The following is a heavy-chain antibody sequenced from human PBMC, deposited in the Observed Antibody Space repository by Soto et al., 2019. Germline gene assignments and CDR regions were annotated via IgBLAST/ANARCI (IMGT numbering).Heavy chain of an antibody. Sequence: EVQLVESGGGLVQPGGSLRLSCAASGFTVSSNYMRWVRQAPWKGLEWVSVIYSGGTTYYADSVKGRFTISRDNSKTTLYLQMNSLRAEDTAVYYCARNGDSSDYRGWFDPWGQGTLVTVSS. J-gene: IGHJ5*02. CDR1: GFTVSSNY. V-gene: IGHV3-66*01. D-gene: IGHD3-22*01. CDR3: ARNGDSSDYRGWFDP. CDR2: IYSGGTT.